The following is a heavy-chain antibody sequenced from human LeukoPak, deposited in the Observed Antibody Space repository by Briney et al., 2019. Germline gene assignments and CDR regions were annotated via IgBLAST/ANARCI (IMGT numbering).Heavy chain of an antibody. CDR3: ARTTEGGYTYDYFYYYYMDV. Sequence: SQTLSLTCAVSGGSISSGGYSWSWIRQPPGKGLEWIGYIYYSGSTYYNPSLKSRVTISVDTSKNQFSLKLSSVTAADTAVYYCARTTEGGYTYDYFYYYYMDVWGKGTTVTISS. V-gene: IGHV4-30-4*07. CDR1: GGSISSGGYS. J-gene: IGHJ6*03. D-gene: IGHD5-18*01. CDR2: IYYSGST.